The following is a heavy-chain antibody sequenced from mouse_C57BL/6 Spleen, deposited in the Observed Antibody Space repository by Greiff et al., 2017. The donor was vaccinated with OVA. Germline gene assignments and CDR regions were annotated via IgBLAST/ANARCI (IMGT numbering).Heavy chain of an antibody. CDR3: ASEGDSGISSWFAY. V-gene: IGHV1-9*01. CDR2: ILPGSGST. Sequence: VQLQQSGAELMKPGASVKLSCKATGYTFTGYWIEWVKQRPGHGLEWIGEILPGSGSTNYNEKFKGKATFTADKSSNTAYMQLSSLTTRDSAFYYCASEGDSGISSWFAYWGQGTLVTVSA. D-gene: IGHD1-1*01. J-gene: IGHJ3*01. CDR1: GYTFTGYW.